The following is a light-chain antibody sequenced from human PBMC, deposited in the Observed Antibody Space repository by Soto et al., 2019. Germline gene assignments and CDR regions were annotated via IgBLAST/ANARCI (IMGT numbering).Light chain of an antibody. CDR1: QSVRSY. CDR3: QQRSNWPPLT. J-gene: IGKJ4*01. CDR2: DAS. Sequence: DIVLTQSPATLSLSPGERATLSCRASQSVRSYLAWYQQKPGQAPRLLIYDASNRATGIPARFSGSGSGTDFSLTISSLEPEDFAVYYCQQRSNWPPLTFGGGTKVEIK. V-gene: IGKV3-11*01.